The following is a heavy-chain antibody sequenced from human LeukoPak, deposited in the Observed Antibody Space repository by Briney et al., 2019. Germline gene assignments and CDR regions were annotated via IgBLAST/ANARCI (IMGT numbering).Heavy chain of an antibody. D-gene: IGHD3-3*01. CDR3: ARANYDFWSGYYGYYYYYGMDV. CDR1: GDSVSSNSAA. V-gene: IGHV6-1*01. Sequence: SQTLSLTCAISGDSVSSNSAAWNWIRQSPSRGPEWLGRTYYRSKWYNDYAVSVKSRITINPDTSKNQFSLQLNSVTPEDTAVYYCARANYDFWSGYYGYYYYYGMDVWGQGTTVTVSS. CDR2: TYYRSKWYN. J-gene: IGHJ6*02.